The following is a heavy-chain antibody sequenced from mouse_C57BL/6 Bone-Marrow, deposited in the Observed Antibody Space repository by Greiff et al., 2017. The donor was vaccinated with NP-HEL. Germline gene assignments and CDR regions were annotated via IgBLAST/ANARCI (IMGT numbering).Heavy chain of an antibody. V-gene: IGHV1-85*01. Sequence: QVQLQQSGPELVKPGASVKLSCKASGYTFTSYDINWVKQRPGQGLEWIGWIYPRDGSTQYNEKFKGKATLTVDTSSSTAYMELHSLTSEVSAVYFCARRADGYPYYLDDWGQGTTLTVSS. J-gene: IGHJ2*01. CDR2: IYPRDGST. CDR1: GYTFTSYD. D-gene: IGHD2-3*01. CDR3: ARRADGYPYYLDD.